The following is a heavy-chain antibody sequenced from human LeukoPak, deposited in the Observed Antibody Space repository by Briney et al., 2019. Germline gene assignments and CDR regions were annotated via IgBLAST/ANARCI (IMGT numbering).Heavy chain of an antibody. Sequence: PSGTLSLTCAVYGGSFSGYYWSWIRQPPGKGLEWIGEINHSESTNYNPSLKSRVTISADMSKNQFSLKLSSVTAADTAVYYCARTTYYYDSSGYLENWGQGTLVTVSS. D-gene: IGHD3-22*01. CDR3: ARTTYYYDSSGYLEN. CDR1: GGSFSGYY. V-gene: IGHV4-34*01. CDR2: INHSEST. J-gene: IGHJ4*02.